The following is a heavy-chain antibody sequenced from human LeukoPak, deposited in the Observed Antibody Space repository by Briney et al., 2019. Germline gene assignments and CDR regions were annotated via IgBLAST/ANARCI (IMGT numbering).Heavy chain of an antibody. CDR1: GGTFSSYA. J-gene: IGHJ4*02. D-gene: IGHD5-12*01. CDR2: FDPEDGET. CDR3: ATDVATASFDY. V-gene: IGHV1-24*01. Sequence: GASVKVSCKASGGTFSSYAISWVRQAPGQGLEWMGGFDPEDGETIYAQKFQGRVTMTEDTSTDTAYMELSSLRSEDTAVYYCATDVATASFDYWGQGTLVTVSS.